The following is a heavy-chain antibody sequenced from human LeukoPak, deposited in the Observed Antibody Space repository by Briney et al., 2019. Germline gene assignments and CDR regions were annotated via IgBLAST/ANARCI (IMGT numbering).Heavy chain of an antibody. CDR2: IYHSGTT. CDR1: GYSISSGNY. CDR3: ARGYGGHVDY. J-gene: IGHJ4*02. V-gene: IGHV4-38-2*02. Sequence: PSETLSLTCTVSGYSISSGNYWGWIRQSPGKGLEWIGNIYHSGTTYYNPSLKSRVTISVDTSNNQFSLKLSSVPAADTAVYYCARGYGGHVDYWGQGTLVTVSS. D-gene: IGHD4-23*01.